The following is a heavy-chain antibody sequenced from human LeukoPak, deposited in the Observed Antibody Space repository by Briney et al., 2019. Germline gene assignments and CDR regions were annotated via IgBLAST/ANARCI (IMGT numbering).Heavy chain of an antibody. CDR2: INPNTGGT. CDR1: GYTFTDHY. V-gene: IGHV1-2*02. Sequence: ASVTVSCKASGYTFTDHYIHWVRQAPGQGFEWMGWINPNTGGTDYAQKFQDRIAISAYTSISTAFMELSRLRSDDTALYYCARDLATIDGIAWYYFENWGQGTLVTVS. J-gene: IGHJ4*02. D-gene: IGHD5-12*01. CDR3: ARDLATIDGIAWYYFEN.